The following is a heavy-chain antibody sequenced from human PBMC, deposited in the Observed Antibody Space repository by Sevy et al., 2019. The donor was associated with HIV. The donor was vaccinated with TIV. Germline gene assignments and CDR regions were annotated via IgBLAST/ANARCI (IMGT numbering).Heavy chain of an antibody. J-gene: IGHJ3*01. V-gene: IGHV3-53*01. D-gene: IGHD1-26*01. CDR1: GFTVSSNY. Sequence: GGSLRLSCAASGFTVSSNYMSWVRQAPGKGLGWVSVIYSGGSTYYANSLKGRFTISRDNSQNSLYLQMNSLRADDTAVYYCARDLVSGDAFDSWGQGTMVTVSS. CDR2: IYSGGST. CDR3: ARDLVSGDAFDS.